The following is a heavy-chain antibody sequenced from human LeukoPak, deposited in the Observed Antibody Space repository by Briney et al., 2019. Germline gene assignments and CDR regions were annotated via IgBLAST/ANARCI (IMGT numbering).Heavy chain of an antibody. D-gene: IGHD2-15*01. CDR3: ARGGYSSDWYYYFDP. V-gene: IGHV5-10-1*01. CDR2: IDPEDSYT. J-gene: IGHJ5*02. Sequence: GESLKISCKGSGYSFTSYWISWVRQMPGRGLEWMGRIDPEDSYTNYNPSFEGHVTISADKSINTAYLQLRRLKASDTAMYYCARGGYSSDWYYYFDPWGQGTLVTVSS. CDR1: GYSFTSYW.